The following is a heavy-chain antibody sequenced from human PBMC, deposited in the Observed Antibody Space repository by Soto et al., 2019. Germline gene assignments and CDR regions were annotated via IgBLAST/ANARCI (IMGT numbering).Heavy chain of an antibody. CDR1: GFTFSTYA. J-gene: IGHJ4*02. V-gene: IGHV3-23*01. D-gene: IGHD1-20*01. Sequence: GGSLRLSCAASGFTFSTYAMIWVRQAPGKGLEWVSAFSGHGGNTYYADSVKGRFTVSRDNSRSTLYLQMNSLRAEDTAVYYCAKGAIYDWNRVLNDWGQGTLVTVSS. CDR2: FSGHGGNT. CDR3: AKGAIYDWNRVLND.